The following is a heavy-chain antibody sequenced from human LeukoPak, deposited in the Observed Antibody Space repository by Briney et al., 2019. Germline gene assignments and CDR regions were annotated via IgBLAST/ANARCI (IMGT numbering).Heavy chain of an antibody. CDR1: GGSISSYY. J-gene: IGHJ4*02. V-gene: IGHV4-59*08. D-gene: IGHD5-24*01. Sequence: SETLSLTCTVSGGSISSYYWSWIRQPPGKGLEWIGYIYYSGSTNYNPSLKSRVTISVDTSKNQFSLKLSSVTAADTAVYYCARLSWPALDYWAREPWSPSPQ. CDR3: ARLSWPALDY. CDR2: IYYSGST.